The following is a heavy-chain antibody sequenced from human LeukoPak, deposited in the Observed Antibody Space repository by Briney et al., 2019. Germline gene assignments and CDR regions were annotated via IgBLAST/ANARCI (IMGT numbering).Heavy chain of an antibody. V-gene: IGHV1-46*01. CDR2: INPTGTSS. D-gene: IGHD6-13*01. Sequence: ASVKVSCKSSGYTFTRHYLHWVRQAPGQGLEWVGLINPTGTSSWSAQKFQGRVTLTRDMSTSTDYMELSSLRSEDTAVYYCARFVTAAGYYFDYWGQGTLVTVSS. J-gene: IGHJ4*02. CDR1: GYTFTRHY. CDR3: ARFVTAAGYYFDY.